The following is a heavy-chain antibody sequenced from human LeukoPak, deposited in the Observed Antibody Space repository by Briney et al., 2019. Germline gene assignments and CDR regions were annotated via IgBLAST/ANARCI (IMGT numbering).Heavy chain of an antibody. J-gene: IGHJ4*02. Sequence: GGSLRLSCATSGFTFHTYGMTWFRQAPGKGLEWVSGIRGNADTTYYADSVKGRFSIFRDNSKNMLYLQMNSLRVEDTAVYYCAKGHADSSGYYYFDSWGQGTLVTVPS. CDR2: IRGNADTT. CDR1: GFTFHTYG. D-gene: IGHD3-22*01. V-gene: IGHV3-23*01. CDR3: AKGHADSSGYYYFDS.